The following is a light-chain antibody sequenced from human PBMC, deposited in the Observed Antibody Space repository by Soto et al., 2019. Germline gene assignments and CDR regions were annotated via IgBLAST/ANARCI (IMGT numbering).Light chain of an antibody. J-gene: IGKJ2*01. CDR2: DAS. CDR1: ESISNW. Sequence: DIQMTQSPSILSASAGDRVAITCRASESISNWLAWYQQKPGKAPKVLIYDASRLPSGVPERFSGSGSGTEFTLTISSLQADDIATYYCQQYKSYSYTFGQGTNLEI. CDR3: QQYKSYSYT. V-gene: IGKV1-5*01.